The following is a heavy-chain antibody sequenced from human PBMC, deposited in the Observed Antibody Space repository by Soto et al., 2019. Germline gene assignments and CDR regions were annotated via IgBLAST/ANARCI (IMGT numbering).Heavy chain of an antibody. J-gene: IGHJ4*02. D-gene: IGHD2-15*01. Sequence: EVQLVESGGGLVKPGGSLRLSCAASGFTFSTSTMNWVRQAPGQGLEWVSSISSSSTYTYYAASVKGRFTISRDNAKNSLYLQMNGRRAEDTAVYYCARGGSPGYCSGGYCPPPDYWGQGTLVTVSS. CDR3: ARGGSPGYCSGGYCPPPDY. CDR1: GFTFSTST. V-gene: IGHV3-21*02. CDR2: ISSSSTYT.